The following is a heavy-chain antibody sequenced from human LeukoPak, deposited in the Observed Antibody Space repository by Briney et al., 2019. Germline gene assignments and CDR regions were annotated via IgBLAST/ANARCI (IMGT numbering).Heavy chain of an antibody. CDR2: FDPEDGET. CDR1: GYTLTELS. CDR3: ATGPYYYYGMDV. J-gene: IGHJ6*02. V-gene: IGHV1-24*01. Sequence: ASVTVSCKVSGYTLTELSMHWVRQAPGKGLEWMGGFDPEDGETIYAQKFQGRVTMTEDTSTDTAYMELSSLRSEDTAVYYCATGPYYYYGMDVWGQGTTVTVSS.